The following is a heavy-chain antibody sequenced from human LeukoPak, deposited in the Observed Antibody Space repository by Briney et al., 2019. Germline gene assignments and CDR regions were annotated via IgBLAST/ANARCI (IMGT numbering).Heavy chain of an antibody. CDR2: IYTSGST. CDR1: GGSISSYY. J-gene: IGHJ5*02. D-gene: IGHD6-13*01. Sequence: SETLSLTCTVSGGSISSYYWSWIRQPAGKGLEWIGRIYTSGSTNYNPSLKSRVTMSVDTSKNQFSLKLSSVTAADTAVYYCARGVAAAGNNWFDPWGQGTLVTVSS. V-gene: IGHV4-4*07. CDR3: ARGVAAAGNNWFDP.